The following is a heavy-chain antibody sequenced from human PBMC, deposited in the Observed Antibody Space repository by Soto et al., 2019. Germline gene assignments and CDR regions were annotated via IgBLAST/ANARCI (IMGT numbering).Heavy chain of an antibody. CDR3: ARRRCLQAIEAAHGVSLAY. J-gene: IGHJ4*01. V-gene: IGHV4-34*01. CDR1: GGSFSGYY. Sequence: PPETLSLTCAVYGGSFSGYYWSWIRQPPGKGLEWIGEINHSGSTNYNPSLKSRVTISVDTSKNQFSLKLSSVTAADTAVYYCARRRCLQAIEAAHGVSLAYWGKDTQATV. D-gene: IGHD6-13*01. CDR2: INHSGST.